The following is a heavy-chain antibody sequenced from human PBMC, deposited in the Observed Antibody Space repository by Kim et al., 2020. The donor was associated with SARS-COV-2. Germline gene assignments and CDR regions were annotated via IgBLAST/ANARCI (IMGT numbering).Heavy chain of an antibody. Sequence: GGSLRLSCAASGFTFSSYGMHWVRQAPGKGLEWVAVISYDGSNKYYADSVKGRFTISRDNSKNTLYLQMNSLRAEDTAVYYCAKDGVGYCSSTSCYPDYWGQGTLVTVSS. CDR1: GFTFSSYG. J-gene: IGHJ4*02. D-gene: IGHD2-2*01. CDR3: AKDGVGYCSSTSCYPDY. CDR2: ISYDGSNK. V-gene: IGHV3-30*18.